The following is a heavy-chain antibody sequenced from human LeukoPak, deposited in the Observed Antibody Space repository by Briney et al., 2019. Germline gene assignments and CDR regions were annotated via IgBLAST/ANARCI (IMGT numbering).Heavy chain of an antibody. D-gene: IGHD5-12*01. Sequence: PSETLSLTCTVPGRSISSYYWSWIRQPPGKGLEWIGYIYTNGSPNFNPSLKSRVTISVDTSKNQFSLKLSSVTAADTAVYYCARMVRRVVRLSIGRSSDYATGYYFDYWGQGTLVSVSS. CDR1: GRSISSYY. V-gene: IGHV4-4*08. J-gene: IGHJ4*02. CDR3: ARMVRRVVRLSIGRSSDYATGYYFDY. CDR2: IYTNGSP.